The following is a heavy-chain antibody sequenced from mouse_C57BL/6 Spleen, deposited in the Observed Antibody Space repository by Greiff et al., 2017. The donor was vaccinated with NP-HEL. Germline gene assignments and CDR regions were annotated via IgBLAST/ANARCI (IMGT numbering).Heavy chain of an antibody. CDR2: ISDGGSYT. D-gene: IGHD1-1*01. Sequence: EVNVVESGGGLVKPGGSLKLSCAASGFTFSSYAMSWVRQTPEKRLEWVATISDGGSYTYYPDNVKGRFTISRDNAKNNLYLQMSHLKSEDTAMYYCARELLRSYAMDYWGQGTSVTVSS. J-gene: IGHJ4*01. V-gene: IGHV5-4*03. CDR1: GFTFSSYA. CDR3: ARELLRSYAMDY.